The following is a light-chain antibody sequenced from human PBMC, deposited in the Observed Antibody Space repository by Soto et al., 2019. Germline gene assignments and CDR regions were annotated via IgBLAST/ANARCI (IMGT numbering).Light chain of an antibody. J-gene: IGLJ2*01. CDR1: SSDVGIYNY. CDR3: CSYAGSYTLV. V-gene: IGLV2-11*01. Sequence: QSVLTQPRSVSGSPGQSVTISCTGTSSDVGIYNYVSWYQQHPGKAPKLMIYDVSERPSGVPDRFSGSKSGNTASLTISGLQAEDEADYYCCSYAGSYTLVFGGGTKLTVL. CDR2: DVS.